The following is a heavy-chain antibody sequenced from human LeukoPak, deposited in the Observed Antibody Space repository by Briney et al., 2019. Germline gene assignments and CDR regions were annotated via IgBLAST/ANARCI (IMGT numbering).Heavy chain of an antibody. D-gene: IGHD1-14*01. J-gene: IGHJ3*02. CDR3: ARVRTPTGAFDI. CDR2: IYYSGST. V-gene: IGHV4-59*01. CDR1: GGAISSYY. Sequence: SETLSLTCTVSGGAISSYYWSWIRQPPGKGLEWLGYIYYSGSTNYNPSLKSRVTISVDTSKNQFSLKLSSVTAADTAVYYCARVRTPTGAFDIWGQGTMVTVSS.